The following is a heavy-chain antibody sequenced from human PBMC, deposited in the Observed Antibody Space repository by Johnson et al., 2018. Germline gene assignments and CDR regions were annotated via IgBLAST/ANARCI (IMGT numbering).Heavy chain of an antibody. J-gene: IGHJ3*02. CDR1: GFTFRSYS. CDR3: ASGGGSHLGALDI. V-gene: IGHV3-21*01. CDR2: IGRSSSYR. Sequence: VQLVESGGGLVKPGGSLRLSCLASGFTFRSYSLNWVRQAPGKGLEWVSSIGRSSSYRYDADSVKGRFTISRDNAENSLNREMNSLRAQARAVYTRASGGGSHLGALDIWGEGTMVTVSS. D-gene: IGHD1-26*01.